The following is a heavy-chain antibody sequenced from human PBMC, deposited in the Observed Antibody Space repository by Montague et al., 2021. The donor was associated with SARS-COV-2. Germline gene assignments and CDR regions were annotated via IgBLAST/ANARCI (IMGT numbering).Heavy chain of an antibody. D-gene: IGHD4-17*01. Sequence: SETLSLTCAVYGGSFSGYSWSWIRQPPGKGLEWIGEINHSGSTNYNPSLKRRVTISVDTSKNQFSLKLSSVTAADTAVYYCARGPITVTTFYYYYGMDVWGQGTRVTVSS. CDR2: INHSGST. V-gene: IGHV4-34*01. J-gene: IGHJ6*02. CDR3: ARGPITVTTFYYYYGMDV. CDR1: GGSFSGYS.